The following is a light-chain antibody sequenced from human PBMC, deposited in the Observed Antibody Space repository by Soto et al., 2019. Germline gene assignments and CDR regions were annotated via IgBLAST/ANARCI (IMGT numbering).Light chain of an antibody. V-gene: IGKV1-9*01. CDR3: QQLDSYPLA. J-gene: IGKJ4*01. CDR1: QGISSH. CDR2: AAS. Sequence: DIQLTQSPSFLSASVGDRVTIACRASQGISSHLAWYQQKPGKAPKLLIYAASTLQSGVPSRFSGSGSGTEFTLTLSLQPEDFATYYCQQLDSYPLAFGGGTKVEIK.